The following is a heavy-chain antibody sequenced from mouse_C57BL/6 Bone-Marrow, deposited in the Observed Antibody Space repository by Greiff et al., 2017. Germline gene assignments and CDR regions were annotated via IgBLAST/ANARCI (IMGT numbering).Heavy chain of an antibody. V-gene: IGHV1-74*01. D-gene: IGHD1-1*01. CDR1: GYTFTSYW. J-gene: IGHJ4*01. Sequence: VQLQQPGAELVKPGASVKVSCKASGYTFTSYWMHWVKQRPGQGLEWIGRLHPSDSDTNYNQKFKGKATLTVDKSSSTAYMQLSSLTSEDSAVYYCAIEGRYGSNAMDYWGQGTSVTVSS. CDR3: AIEGRYGSNAMDY. CDR2: LHPSDSDT.